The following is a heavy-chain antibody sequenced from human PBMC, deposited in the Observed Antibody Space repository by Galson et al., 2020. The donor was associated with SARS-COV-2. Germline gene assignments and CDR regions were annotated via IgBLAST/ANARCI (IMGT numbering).Heavy chain of an antibody. V-gene: IGHV2-5*01. J-gene: IGHJ4*02. Sequence: SGPTLVKPTQTLTLTCTFSGFSLSTSGVGVGWIRQHPGKALEWLALIYWNDDKRYSPSLKSRLTITKDISKNQVVLTMTNMDPVDTATYYCAHVSGSRFLEWHPFDYWGQGTLVTVSS. CDR1: GFSLSTSGVG. CDR3: AHVSGSRFLEWHPFDY. D-gene: IGHD3-3*01. CDR2: IYWNDDK.